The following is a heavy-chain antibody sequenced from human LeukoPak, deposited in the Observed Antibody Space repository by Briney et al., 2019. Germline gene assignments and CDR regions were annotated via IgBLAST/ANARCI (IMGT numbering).Heavy chain of an antibody. CDR3: ARDHITGTAPFDY. J-gene: IGHJ4*02. V-gene: IGHV4-59*12. D-gene: IGHD1-20*01. Sequence: SETLSLTCTVSGGSISSYYWSWIRQPPGKGLEWIGYIYYSGSANYNPSFKSRVTISVDTSKNQFSLKLSSVTAADTAVYYCARDHITGTAPFDYWGQGTLVTVSS. CDR1: GGSISSYY. CDR2: IYYSGSA.